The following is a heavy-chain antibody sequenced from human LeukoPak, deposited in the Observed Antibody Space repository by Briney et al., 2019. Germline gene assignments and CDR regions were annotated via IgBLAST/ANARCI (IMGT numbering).Heavy chain of an antibody. Sequence: PGGSLRLSCAASGFSVSSNYVSWVRQAPGKGLEWVSVLYSGGTTYYADSVKGRFTISRDNSKNTLYLQMNSLRAEDTAVFYCARVDILTGYYFFDSWGQGTLVTVSS. CDR3: ARVDILTGYYFFDS. CDR1: GFSVSSNY. CDR2: LYSGGTT. J-gene: IGHJ4*02. V-gene: IGHV3-53*01. D-gene: IGHD3-9*01.